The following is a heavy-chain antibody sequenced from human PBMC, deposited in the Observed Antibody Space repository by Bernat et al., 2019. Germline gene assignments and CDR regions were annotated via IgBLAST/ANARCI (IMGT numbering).Heavy chain of an antibody. CDR1: GYTFSGYY. J-gene: IGHJ4*02. CDR3: ARGLTGADY. Sequence: QVQLVQSGAEVKKPGASVKVSCKASGYTFSGYYMHWVRQAPGQGIEWMGRINPNSGGTNYAQSFQSRVTMTRETSISTAYMELSRLRSDDTAVYYCARGLTGADYLGQGTLVTVSS. D-gene: IGHD7-27*01. CDR2: INPNSGGT. V-gene: IGHV1-2*06.